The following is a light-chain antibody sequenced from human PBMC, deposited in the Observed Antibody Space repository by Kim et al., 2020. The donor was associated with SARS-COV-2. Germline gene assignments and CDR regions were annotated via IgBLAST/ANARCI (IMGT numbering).Light chain of an antibody. CDR3: SSYTSSSTYV. J-gene: IGLJ1*01. CDR2: DVS. V-gene: IGLV2-14*04. Sequence: GQSITISCPGTSSDVGGYNYVSWSQQHPGKAPKLMIYDVSKRPSGVSNRFSGSKSGNTASLTISGLQAEDEADYYCSSYTSSSTYVFGTGTKVTVL. CDR1: SSDVGGYNY.